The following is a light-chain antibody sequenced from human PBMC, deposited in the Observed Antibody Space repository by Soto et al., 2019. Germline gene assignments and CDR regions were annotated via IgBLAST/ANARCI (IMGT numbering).Light chain of an antibody. CDR2: AAS. J-gene: IGKJ3*01. Sequence: DIPMTQSPSSVSASVGDRVTITCRASQGISSWLAWYQQKPGKAPKLLIYAASSLQSGVPSRLSGIGSAPDFTLTISTLQPEDFATYSCQQANSFPFTFGPGTKVDIK. CDR1: QGISSW. V-gene: IGKV1-12*01. CDR3: QQANSFPFT.